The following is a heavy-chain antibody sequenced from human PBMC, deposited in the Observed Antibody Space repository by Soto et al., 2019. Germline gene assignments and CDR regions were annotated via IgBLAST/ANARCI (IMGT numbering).Heavy chain of an antibody. Sequence: GESLKISCNGSGYSFTSYWIAWVRQMPWKGLECMGIIYPGDSDTRYSPSFEGQVTISADKSINTAYLQWSSLKASDSAMYYCARPFDTSGWYDHWGQGTLVTVSS. D-gene: IGHD6-19*01. J-gene: IGHJ5*02. CDR1: GYSFTSYW. CDR3: ARPFDTSGWYDH. CDR2: IYPGDSDT. V-gene: IGHV5-51*01.